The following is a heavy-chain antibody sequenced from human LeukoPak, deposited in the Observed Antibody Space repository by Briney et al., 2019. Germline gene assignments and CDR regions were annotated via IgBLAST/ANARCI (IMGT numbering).Heavy chain of an antibody. V-gene: IGHV4-34*01. CDR1: GGSFSGYY. J-gene: IGHJ4*02. Sequence: SETLSLTCAVYGGSFSGYYWSWIRQPPGKGLEWIGEINHSGSTNYNPSLKSRVTISVDTSKNQFSLKLSSVTAADTAVYYCARSAGLSTWGQRTLVTVSS. D-gene: IGHD1-1*01. CDR3: ARSAGLST. CDR2: INHSGST.